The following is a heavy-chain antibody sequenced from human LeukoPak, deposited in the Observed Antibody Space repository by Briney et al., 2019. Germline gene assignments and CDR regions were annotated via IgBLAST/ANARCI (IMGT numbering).Heavy chain of an antibody. D-gene: IGHD7-27*01. CDR2: INPNSGGT. J-gene: IGHJ6*02. Sequence: ASVKVSCKASGYTFTGYYMHWVRQAPGQGLEWMGWINPNSGGTNYAQKFQGRVTMTTDASIDTVYMELRGLRSEDTAVYYCAKELGIADYGMDVWGQGTTVTVSS. CDR3: AKELGIADYGMDV. CDR1: GYTFTGYY. V-gene: IGHV1-2*02.